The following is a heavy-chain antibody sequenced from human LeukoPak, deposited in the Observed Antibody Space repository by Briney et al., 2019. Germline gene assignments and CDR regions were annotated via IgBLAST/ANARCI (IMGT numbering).Heavy chain of an antibody. D-gene: IGHD6-13*01. J-gene: IGHJ4*02. V-gene: IGHV1-2*02. CDR2: INPNSGGT. CDR1: GYTFTGYY. CDR3: ATISSSWYVEIDY. Sequence: ASVTVSCKASGYTFTGYYMHWVRQAPGQGLEWMGWINPNSGGTNYAQKFQGRVTMTRDTSISTAYKELSRLRSDDTAVYYCATISSSWYVEIDYWGQGTLVTVSS.